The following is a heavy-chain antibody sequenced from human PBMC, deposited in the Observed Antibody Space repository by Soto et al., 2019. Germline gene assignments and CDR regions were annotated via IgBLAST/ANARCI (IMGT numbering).Heavy chain of an antibody. V-gene: IGHV4-59*01. J-gene: IGHJ4*02. CDR2: IYYSGST. Sequence: PSETLSLTCTVSGGSISSYYWSWIRQPPRKGLEWIGYIYYSGSTNYNPSLKSRVTISVDTSKNQFSLKLSSVTAADTAVYYCARDRYYGSGSHFTFDYWGQGTLVTVSS. D-gene: IGHD3-10*01. CDR1: GGSISSYY. CDR3: ARDRYYGSGSHFTFDY.